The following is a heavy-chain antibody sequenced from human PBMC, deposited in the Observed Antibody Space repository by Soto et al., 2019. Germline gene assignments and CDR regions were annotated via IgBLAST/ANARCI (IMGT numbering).Heavy chain of an antibody. CDR2: ISGSGDTT. Sequence: VGSLRLSCAASGFTFSTYAMSWVRQAPGKGLEWVSTISGSGDTTYYVDSVKGRFTISRDNSKNTLYLQMNSLRAEDTAVYYCAKDPYCTNGVCYKYNWFDPWGQGTLVTVSS. J-gene: IGHJ5*02. D-gene: IGHD2-8*01. CDR3: AKDPYCTNGVCYKYNWFDP. CDR1: GFTFSTYA. V-gene: IGHV3-23*01.